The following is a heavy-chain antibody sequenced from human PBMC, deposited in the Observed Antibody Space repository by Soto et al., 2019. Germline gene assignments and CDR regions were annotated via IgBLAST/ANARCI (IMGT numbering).Heavy chain of an antibody. D-gene: IGHD3-10*01. J-gene: IGHJ4*02. CDR1: GFSFSNYG. CDR3: ASALETGDY. V-gene: IGHV3-33*03. CDR2: IWYDGSNE. Sequence: QVQLVESGGGVVQPGRSLRLSCASSGFSFSNYGMHWVRQAPGQGPEWAAVIWYDGSNEQYADSVKGRFTISRDNAKNTRCLQMNSRRSEDTAVYYCASALETGDYWGQGTLVTVSS.